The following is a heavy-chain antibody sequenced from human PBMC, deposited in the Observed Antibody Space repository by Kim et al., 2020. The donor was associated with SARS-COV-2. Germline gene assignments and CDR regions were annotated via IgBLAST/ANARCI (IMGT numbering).Heavy chain of an antibody. CDR2: IYPGDSDT. CDR3: ARLRYDYYGSGSYSVGGYDFDC. Sequence: GESLKISCKGSGYSFTSYWIGWVRQMPGKGLEWMGIIYPGDSDTRYSPSFQGQVTISADKSISTAYLQWSSLKASDTAMYYCARLRYDYYGSGSYSVGGYDFDCWGQGTLVTVSS. CDR1: GYSFTSYW. D-gene: IGHD3-10*01. V-gene: IGHV5-51*01. J-gene: IGHJ4*02.